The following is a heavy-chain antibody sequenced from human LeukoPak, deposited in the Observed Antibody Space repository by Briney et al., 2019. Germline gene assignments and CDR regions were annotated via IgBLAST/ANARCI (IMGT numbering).Heavy chain of an antibody. CDR1: GYTFTGYY. J-gene: IGHJ4*02. Sequence: GASVKVSCKASGYTFTGYYMHWVRQAPGQGLEWMGWINPDSGGTDFAQKFQGRVTMTRDTSISTAYMELSRLRSDDTAVYYCGRDFRDSLDYWGQGTLVTVSS. CDR3: GRDFRDSLDY. V-gene: IGHV1-2*02. CDR2: INPDSGGT.